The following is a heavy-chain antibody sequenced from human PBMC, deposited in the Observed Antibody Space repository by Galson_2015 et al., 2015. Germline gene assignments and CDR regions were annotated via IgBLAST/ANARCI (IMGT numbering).Heavy chain of an antibody. D-gene: IGHD3-16*01. CDR3: VRGSNKGLDS. J-gene: IGHJ4*02. CDR2: INTDGSST. V-gene: IGHV3-74*01. Sequence: SLRLSCAASGFTFSTYWMHWVRQAPGKGLEWVSRINTDGSSTTYADYVKGRLTISRDNAKNTLYMQMNSLRAEDAAVYFCVRGSNKGLDSWGQGTLVSVSA. CDR1: GFTFSTYW.